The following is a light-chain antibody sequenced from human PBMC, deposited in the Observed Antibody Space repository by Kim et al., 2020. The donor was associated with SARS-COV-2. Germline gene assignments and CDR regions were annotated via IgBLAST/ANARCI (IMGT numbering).Light chain of an antibody. CDR2: DVF. Sequence: GHSVDISCTATVSDVGGYTYVSSYQQHPGKAPKYMFYDVFKRPSGVPDRFSGSKSGNTASLTISGLQAEDEADYYCCSYAGNYIWVFGGGTQLTVL. CDR3: CSYAGNYIWV. V-gene: IGLV2-11*03. J-gene: IGLJ3*02. CDR1: VSDVGGYTY.